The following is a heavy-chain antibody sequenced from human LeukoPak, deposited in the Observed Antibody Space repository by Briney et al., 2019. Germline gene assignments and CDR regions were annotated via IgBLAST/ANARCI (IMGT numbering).Heavy chain of an antibody. CDR3: ARGHDILTGFGLLDY. CDR2: INHSGST. D-gene: IGHD3-9*01. Sequence: SETLSLTCAVYGGSFSGYYWSWIRQPPGKGLEWIGEINHSGSTNYNPSLKSRVTISVDTSKNQFSLKLSSVTAADTAVYYCARGHDILTGFGLLDYWGQGTLVTVSS. CDR1: GGSFSGYY. V-gene: IGHV4-34*01. J-gene: IGHJ4*02.